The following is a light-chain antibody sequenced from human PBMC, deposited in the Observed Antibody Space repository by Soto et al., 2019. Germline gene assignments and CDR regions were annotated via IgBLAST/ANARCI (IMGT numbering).Light chain of an antibody. CDR1: NSNIGNNY. V-gene: IGLV1-51*01. CDR3: GTRDSSRIGYV. CDR2: DNN. J-gene: IGLJ1*01. Sequence: QSVLTQPPSVSAAPGQRVTISCSGSNSNIGNNYVSWYQQLPGTAPKLLIYDNNKRPSGIPDRFSGSKSGTSATPDITGLQTGDEADYYCGTRDSSRIGYVFGTGTKVTVL.